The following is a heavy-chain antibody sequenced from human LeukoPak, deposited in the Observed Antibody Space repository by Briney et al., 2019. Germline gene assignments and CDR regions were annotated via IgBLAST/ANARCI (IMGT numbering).Heavy chain of an antibody. CDR3: ARDISNSYGYGYYFDY. CDR1: GGSISSYY. J-gene: IGHJ4*02. CDR2: IYYSGST. V-gene: IGHV4-59*01. D-gene: IGHD5-18*01. Sequence: SETLSLTCTVSGGSISSYYWCWIRQPPGKGLEWIGYIYYSGSTNYNPSLKSRVTISVDTSKNQFSLKLSSVTAADTAVYYCARDISNSYGYGYYFDYWGQGTLVTVSS.